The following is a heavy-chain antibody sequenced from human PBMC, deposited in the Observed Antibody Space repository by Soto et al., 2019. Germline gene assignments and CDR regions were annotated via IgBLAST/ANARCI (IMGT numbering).Heavy chain of an antibody. CDR2: IIPIFGTA. Sequence: QVQLVQSAAEVKKPGASVKVSCKASGGTFSSYAISWVRQAPGQGLEWMGGIIPIFGTANYAQKFQGRVTNTADESTSTAYMELSSLRSKNTAVYYCARDAKDGGDRPGGICGRGTTGTVSS. J-gene: IGHJ3*02. D-gene: IGHD2-21*01. CDR1: GGTFSSYA. V-gene: IGHV1-69*01. CDR3: ARDAKDGGDRPGGI.